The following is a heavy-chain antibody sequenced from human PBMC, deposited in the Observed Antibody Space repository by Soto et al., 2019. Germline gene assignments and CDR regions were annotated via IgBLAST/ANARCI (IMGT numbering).Heavy chain of an antibody. J-gene: IGHJ3*02. D-gene: IGHD3-10*01. V-gene: IGHV5-51*07. Sequence: GHSLQLSCTGCGGRVTSSWCGWEHQKTGKGLEWMGIIYPGDSDTRYSPSFQGQVTISADKSISTAYLQWSSLKASDTAMYYCARQGLGFHDAFDIWGQGTMVIGSS. CDR3: ARQGLGFHDAFDI. CDR1: GGRVTSSW. CDR2: IYPGDSDT.